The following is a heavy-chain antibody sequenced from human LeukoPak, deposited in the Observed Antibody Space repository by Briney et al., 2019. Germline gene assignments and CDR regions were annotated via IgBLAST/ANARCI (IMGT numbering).Heavy chain of an antibody. D-gene: IGHD3-9*01. CDR2: IWHDGSNE. CDR3: AKELSRYFDWFSYGMDV. CDR1: GFTFSTYG. J-gene: IGHJ6*02. V-gene: IGHV3-33*06. Sequence: PGGSLRLSCAASGFTFSTYGMHWVRQAPGKGLEWVAVIWHDGSNEHYADSVRGRFTISRDNPKNTLYLQINSLRAEDTAVYYCAKELSRYFDWFSYGMDVWGQGTTVTVSS.